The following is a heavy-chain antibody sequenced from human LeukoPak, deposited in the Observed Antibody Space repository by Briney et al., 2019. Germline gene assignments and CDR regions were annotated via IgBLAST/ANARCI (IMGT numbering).Heavy chain of an antibody. D-gene: IGHD3-16*01. CDR1: GYTFTSYG. CDR3: ARAGLTADAFDI. CDR2: ISAYNCNT. V-gene: IGHV1-18*01. J-gene: IGHJ3*02. Sequence: ASVKVSCKASGYTFTSYGISWVRQAPGQGLEWMGWISAYNCNTNYAQKFQGRVTMTRDTSISTAYMELSRLRSDDTAVYYCARAGLTADAFDIWGQGTMVTVSS.